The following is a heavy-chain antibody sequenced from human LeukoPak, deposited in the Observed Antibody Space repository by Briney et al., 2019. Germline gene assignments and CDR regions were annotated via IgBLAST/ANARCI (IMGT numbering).Heavy chain of an antibody. D-gene: IGHD3-22*01. J-gene: IGHJ4*02. Sequence: ASVKVSCKASGGTFSSYAISWVRQAPGQGLEWMGIINPSGGSTSYAQKFQGRVTMTRDMSTSTVYMELSSLRSEDTAVYYCARELTYYDSSGRFDYWGQGTLVTVSS. V-gene: IGHV1-46*01. CDR2: INPSGGST. CDR3: ARELTYYDSSGRFDY. CDR1: GGTFSSYA.